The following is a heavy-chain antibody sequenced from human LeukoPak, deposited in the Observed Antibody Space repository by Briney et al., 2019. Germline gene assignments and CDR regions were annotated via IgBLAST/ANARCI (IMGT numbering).Heavy chain of an antibody. J-gene: IGHJ5*02. CDR3: ARATGTTNWFDP. D-gene: IGHD1-7*01. CDR2: INPNSGGT. CDR1: GYTFTGYY. V-gene: IGHV1-2*04. Sequence: ASVKVSCKASGYTFTGYYMHWVRQAPGQGLEWMGWINPNSGGTNYAQKFQGWVTMTRNTSISTAYMELSSLRSEDTAVYYCARATGTTNWFDPWGQGTLVTVSS.